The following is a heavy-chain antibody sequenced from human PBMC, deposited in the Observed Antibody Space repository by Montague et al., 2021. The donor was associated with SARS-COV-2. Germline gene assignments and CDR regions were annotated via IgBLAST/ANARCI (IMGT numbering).Heavy chain of an antibody. D-gene: IGHD3-10*01. Sequence: SLRFSCAASGFTFSNYEMNRVRQAPGKGLEWVLYISSSGSTIYYADSVKGRFTISRDNAQNSLYLQMNSLRAEDTGVYYCARDRGYGDFYYYGMDVWGQGTTVTVSS. CDR2: ISSSGSTI. CDR3: ARDRGYGDFYYYGMDV. CDR1: GFTFSNYE. V-gene: IGHV3-48*03. J-gene: IGHJ6*02.